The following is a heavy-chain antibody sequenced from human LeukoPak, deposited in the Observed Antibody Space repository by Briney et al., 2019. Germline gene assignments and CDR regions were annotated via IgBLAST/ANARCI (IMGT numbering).Heavy chain of an antibody. Sequence: SETLSLTCTVSGGSISRYSWSWIRQPPGKGLESIGYIYNSGSTNYSPSLKSRVIISSDTSKNQSSLKLSSVTAADTAVYYCARALVRCSGGICYPNMMDVWGQGTTVTVSS. CDR1: GGSISRYS. V-gene: IGHV4-59*01. CDR2: IYNSGST. CDR3: ARALVRCSGGICYPNMMDV. D-gene: IGHD2-15*01. J-gene: IGHJ6*02.